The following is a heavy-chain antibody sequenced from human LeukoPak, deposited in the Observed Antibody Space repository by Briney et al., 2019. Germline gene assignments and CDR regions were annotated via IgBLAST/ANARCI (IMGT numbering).Heavy chain of an antibody. CDR1: GFTFSSYA. Sequence: GGSLRLSCSASGFTFSSYAMHWVRQAPGKGLEYVSAISSNGGSTYYADSVKGRFTISRDNSKNTLYLQMSNLRAEDSAVYYCVKDPDYGGNVQLDAFDIWGQGTMVTVSS. J-gene: IGHJ3*02. CDR3: VKDPDYGGNVQLDAFDI. V-gene: IGHV3-64D*09. CDR2: ISSNGGST. D-gene: IGHD4-23*01.